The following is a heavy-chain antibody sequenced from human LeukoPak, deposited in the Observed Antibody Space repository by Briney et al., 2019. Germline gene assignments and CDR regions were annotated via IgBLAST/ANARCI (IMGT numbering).Heavy chain of an antibody. V-gene: IGHV4-34*01. CDR3: ARGVRASGSSAVLFDY. D-gene: IGHD6-6*01. CDR2: INHSGST. Sequence: SETLSLTCAVYGGSFSGYYWSWIRQPPGKGLEWIGEINHSGSTNYNPSLKSRVTISVDTSKNQFSLKLSSVTAADTAVYYCARGVRASGSSAVLFDYWGQGTLVTVSS. J-gene: IGHJ4*02. CDR1: GGSFSGYY.